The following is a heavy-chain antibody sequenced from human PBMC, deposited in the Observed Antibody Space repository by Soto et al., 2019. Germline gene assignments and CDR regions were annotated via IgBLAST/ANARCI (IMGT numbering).Heavy chain of an antibody. CDR2: TIPIIGTT. Sequence: QVQLVQSGAEVKKPGSSVKVSCKASGDTLSTHGISWVRQAPGQGLEWMGGTIPIIGTTDYAEKFHGRVTITADESTTTSYMELSSLRPDDTAVYYCTAGDSCDTGDHWGQGTLVTVSS. D-gene: IGHD5-18*01. CDR3: TAGDSCDTGDH. CDR1: GDTLSTHG. V-gene: IGHV1-69*01. J-gene: IGHJ4*02.